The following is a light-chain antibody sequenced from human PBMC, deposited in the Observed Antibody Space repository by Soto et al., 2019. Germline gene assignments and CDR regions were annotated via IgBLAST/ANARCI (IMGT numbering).Light chain of an antibody. V-gene: IGLV2-23*01. CDR3: CSYASSSTDV. J-gene: IGLJ1*01. CDR1: SSDVGSYNL. Sequence: QSVLTQPASVSGSPGQSITISCTGTSSDVGSYNLVSWYQQHPGKAPKLMIYEATKRPSGVSDRFSGSRSGNTASLTISGLQAEDEADYYCCSYASSSTDVFGTGTKLTVL. CDR2: EAT.